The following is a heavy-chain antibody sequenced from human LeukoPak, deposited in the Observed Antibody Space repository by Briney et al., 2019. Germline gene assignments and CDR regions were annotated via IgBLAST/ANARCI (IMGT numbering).Heavy chain of an antibody. CDR3: ARWGYYYGSGSYFFDY. V-gene: IGHV4-59*12. CDR1: GGSISSYY. Sequence: PSETLSLTCTVSGGSISSYYWSWIRQPPGKGLEWIGSIYYSGSTYYNPSLKSRVTISVDTSKNQFSLKLSSVTAADTAVYYCARWGYYYGSGSYFFDYWGQGTLVTVSS. CDR2: IYYSGST. J-gene: IGHJ4*02. D-gene: IGHD3-10*01.